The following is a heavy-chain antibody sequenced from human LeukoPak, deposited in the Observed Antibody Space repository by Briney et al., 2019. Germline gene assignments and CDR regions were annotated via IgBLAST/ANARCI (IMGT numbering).Heavy chain of an antibody. J-gene: IGHJ4*02. CDR2: ISSSGSMI. D-gene: IGHD3-10*01. CDR1: GFTVSSYS. V-gene: IGHV3-48*01. CDR3: ARGGEMYDY. Sequence: PGGSLRLSCAASGFTVSSYSMNWVRQVPGKGLEWVSHISSSGSMIWYGESVKGRFTISRDSAKNSLHLQMNSLRAEDTAVYYCARGGEMYDYWGQGTLVTVSS.